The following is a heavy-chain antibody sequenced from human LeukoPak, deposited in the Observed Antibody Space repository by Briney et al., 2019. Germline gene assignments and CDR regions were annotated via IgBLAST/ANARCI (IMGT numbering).Heavy chain of an antibody. Sequence: SETLSLTCIVSGGSISSFYWSWIRQPPGKGLEWIGYIYHSGTTYYNPSLKSRVTISVDTSKNQFSLKLSSVTAADTAEYYCARVLASDSDYYYYGMDVWGQGTTITVSS. CDR3: ARVLASDSDYYYYGMDV. J-gene: IGHJ6*02. V-gene: IGHV4-59*01. CDR1: GGSISSFY. CDR2: IYHSGTT. D-gene: IGHD2-15*01.